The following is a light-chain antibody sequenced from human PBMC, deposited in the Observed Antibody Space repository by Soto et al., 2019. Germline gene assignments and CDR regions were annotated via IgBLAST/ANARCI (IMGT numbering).Light chain of an antibody. J-gene: IGLJ1*01. CDR1: NSDIGAYDY. CDR3: SSYTTRNTYV. CDR2: DVN. Sequence: QSVLTQPASVSGSPGQSITISCTGANSDIGAYDYVSWYQQHPGKVPKLIIYDVNDRPSAVSDRFSGSKSGNTASLTISGLQTEEEADYYCSSYTTRNTYVFGTGTKVTVL. V-gene: IGLV2-14*03.